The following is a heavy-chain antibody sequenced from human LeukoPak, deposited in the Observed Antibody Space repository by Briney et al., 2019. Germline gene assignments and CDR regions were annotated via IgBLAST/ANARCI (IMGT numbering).Heavy chain of an antibody. CDR3: ARGMDDYGDYDGDH. CDR1: GYTFTGYY. D-gene: IGHD4-17*01. CDR2: INPNSGGT. J-gene: IGHJ4*02. V-gene: IGHV1-2*06. Sequence: GASVKVSCKASGYTFTGYYMHWVRQAPGQGLEWIGRINPNSGGTNYAQKFQGRVTMTRDTSISTAYMELSRLRSDDTAVYYCARGMDDYGDYDGDHWGQGTLVTVSS.